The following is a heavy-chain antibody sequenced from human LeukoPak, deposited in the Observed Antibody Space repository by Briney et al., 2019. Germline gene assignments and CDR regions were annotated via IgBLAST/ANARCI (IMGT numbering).Heavy chain of an antibody. CDR1: GYSFTSYX. V-gene: IGHV5-51*01. Sequence: GESLKISCKGSGYSFTSYXIGWVRQMAGXXXXXXXXXXXGDSDTRYSPSFQGQVTISADKSISTAYLQWSSLKASDTAMYYCARRGITIFGWGYYGMDVWGQGATVTVSS. J-gene: IGHJ6*02. D-gene: IGHD3-3*01. CDR2: XXXGDSDT. CDR3: ARRGITIFGWGYYGMDV.